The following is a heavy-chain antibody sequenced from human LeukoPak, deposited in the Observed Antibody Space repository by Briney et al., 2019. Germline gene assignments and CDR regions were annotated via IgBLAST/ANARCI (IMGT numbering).Heavy chain of an antibody. Sequence: GGSLRLSCAASGFTFSSYSMNWVRQAPGKGLEWVSAISGSGGSTYYADSVKGRFTISRDNSKNTLYLQMNSLRAEDTAVYYCAKVGGDYDFWSGYLNWFDPWGQGTLVTVSS. V-gene: IGHV3-23*01. CDR2: ISGSGGST. CDR3: AKVGGDYDFWSGYLNWFDP. J-gene: IGHJ5*02. CDR1: GFTFSSYS. D-gene: IGHD3-3*01.